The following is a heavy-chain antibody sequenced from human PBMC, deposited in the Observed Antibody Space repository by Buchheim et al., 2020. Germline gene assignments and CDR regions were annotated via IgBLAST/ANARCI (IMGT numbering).Heavy chain of an antibody. CDR3: ARGDTSGWRFYFDS. D-gene: IGHD6-25*01. CDR1: GFIFSKFD. V-gene: IGHV3-13*01. Sequence: EVQLVESGGGLVQPGGSLRLSCAASGFIFSKFDMHWIRQAPGKGPEWVAAIGTLSDTFYPAAVRGRFTISRGNYENSLYLQMNSLRAGDTAVYYCARGDTSGWRFYFDSWGQGTL. J-gene: IGHJ4*02. CDR2: IGTLSDT.